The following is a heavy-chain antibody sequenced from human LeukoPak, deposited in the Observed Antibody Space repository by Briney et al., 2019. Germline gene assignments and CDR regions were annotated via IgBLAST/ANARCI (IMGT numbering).Heavy chain of an antibody. D-gene: IGHD6-25*01. J-gene: IGHJ3*02. CDR3: AREALLSGAFDI. Sequence: GGSLRLSCAASGFTFSSYSMNWVRQAPGKGLEWVSYISSSSSTIYYADSVMGRFTISRDNAKNSLYLQMNSLRAEDTAVYYCAREALLSGAFDIWGQGTMVTVSS. CDR1: GFTFSSYS. V-gene: IGHV3-48*01. CDR2: ISSSSSTI.